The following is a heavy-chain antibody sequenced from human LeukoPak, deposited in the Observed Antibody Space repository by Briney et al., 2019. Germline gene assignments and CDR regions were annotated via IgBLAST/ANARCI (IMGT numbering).Heavy chain of an antibody. J-gene: IGHJ4*02. V-gene: IGHV3-74*01. D-gene: IGHD6-13*01. Sequence: QPGGSLRLSCEASGFTFSSNWMHWVRQAPGKGLVWVSRINSDGSSISYADSVKARFTISRDNAKNTLYLQMNSLRADDTAVYYCAKYSDTWFDDYWGQGTLVTVSS. CDR3: AKYSDTWFDDY. CDR2: INSDGSSI. CDR1: GFTFSSNW.